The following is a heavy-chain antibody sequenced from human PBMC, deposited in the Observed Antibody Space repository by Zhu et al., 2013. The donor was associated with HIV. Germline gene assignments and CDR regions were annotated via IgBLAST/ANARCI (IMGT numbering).Heavy chain of an antibody. CDR2: IYYSGST. V-gene: IGHV4-59*01. D-gene: IGHD3-3*01. J-gene: IGHJ4*02. CDR1: GGSISSYY. Sequence: QVQLQESGPGLVKPSETLSLTCTVSGGSISSYYWSWIRQPPGKGLEWIGYIYYSGSTNYNPSLKSRVTISVDTSKNQFSLKLSSVTAADTAVYYCARGGGDFWSGYYPFDYWGQGTLVTVSS. CDR3: ARGGGDFWSGYYPFDY.